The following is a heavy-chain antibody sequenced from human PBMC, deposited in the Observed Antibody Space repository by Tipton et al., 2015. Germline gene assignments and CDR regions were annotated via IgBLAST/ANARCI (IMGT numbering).Heavy chain of an antibody. J-gene: IGHJ4*02. Sequence: QLVQSGAEVKKPGESLTISCKTSGYRFTKSWIGWVRQMPGKGLEWMGIIFPRDSDTRYSPSFHGQLTMSADTSINTVYLQWSSLKAADSAMYYCARLSYGGTIVFDYWGQGTLVTVSS. D-gene: IGHD4-23*01. CDR2: IFPRDSDT. CDR1: GYRFTKSW. CDR3: ARLSYGGTIVFDY. V-gene: IGHV5-51*01.